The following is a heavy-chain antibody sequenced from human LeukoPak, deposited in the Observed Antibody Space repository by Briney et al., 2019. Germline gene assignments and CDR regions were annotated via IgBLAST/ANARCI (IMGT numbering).Heavy chain of an antibody. CDR1: GFTFSGYA. CDR3: ARVGYYASGPFSYFDY. J-gene: IGHJ4*02. Sequence: GRSLRLSCAASGFTFSGYAMHWVRQAPSKGLEWVAVISYDGSNEYYADSVKGRFTISRDNSKNTLYLQMNSLSVEDMAVYYCARVGYYASGPFSYFDYWGQGTLVTVSS. D-gene: IGHD3-10*01. V-gene: IGHV3-30-3*01. CDR2: ISYDGSNE.